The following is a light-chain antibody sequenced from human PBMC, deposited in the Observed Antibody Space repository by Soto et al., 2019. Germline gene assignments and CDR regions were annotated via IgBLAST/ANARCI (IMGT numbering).Light chain of an antibody. V-gene: IGKV1-6*01. Sequence: AIRMTQSPSSLSASVGDRVTITCRASQGIRHDLGWYQQKPGKAPKLLIYAASSLQSGVPSRFSGSGSGTDFTFTISSLQPEDFATYYCLQDHNYPLAFGQGTKVEIK. CDR1: QGIRHD. CDR3: LQDHNYPLA. J-gene: IGKJ1*01. CDR2: AAS.